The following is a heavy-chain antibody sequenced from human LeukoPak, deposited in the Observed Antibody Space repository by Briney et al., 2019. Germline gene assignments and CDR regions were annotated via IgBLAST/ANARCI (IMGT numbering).Heavy chain of an antibody. V-gene: IGHV3-7*01. J-gene: IGHJ4*02. D-gene: IGHD1-26*01. CDR3: ARDLSGWELQEY. Sequence: PGGSLRLSCAASGFTFSSYWMSWVRQALGKGLEWVANIKQDGSEKYYVDSEKGRFTISRDNAKNSLFLQMNSLRAEDTAVYYCARDLSGWELQEYWGQGTLVTVSS. CDR2: IKQDGSEK. CDR1: GFTFSSYW.